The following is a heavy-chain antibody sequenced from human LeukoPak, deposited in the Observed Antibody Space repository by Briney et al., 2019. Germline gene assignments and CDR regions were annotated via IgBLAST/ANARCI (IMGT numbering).Heavy chain of an antibody. V-gene: IGHV3-21*01. J-gene: IGHJ4*02. Sequence: PGGSLRLSCAASGFTFTAYNMNWVRQAPGKGLEWVSSITSSSTYIYYADSVKGRFTISRDSAKNSLYLQMNSLRAEDTAVYYCARGVFSIDYWGQGTLVTVSS. D-gene: IGHD2-8*01. CDR1: GFTFTAYN. CDR2: ITSSSTYI. CDR3: ARGVFSIDY.